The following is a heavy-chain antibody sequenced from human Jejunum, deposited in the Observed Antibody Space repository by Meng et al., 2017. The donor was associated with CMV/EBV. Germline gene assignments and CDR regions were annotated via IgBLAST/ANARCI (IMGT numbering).Heavy chain of an antibody. CDR3: ARVLRQQWLSFDY. CDR1: GFTFSSYA. Sequence: SGFTFSSYAMHWVRQAPGKGLDWVAVISYDGSNKYYADSVKGRFTISRDNSKNTLYLQMNSLRDEDTALYYCARVLRQQWLSFDYWGLGTVVTVSS. J-gene: IGHJ4*02. V-gene: IGHV3-30*04. D-gene: IGHD6-19*01. CDR2: ISYDGSNK.